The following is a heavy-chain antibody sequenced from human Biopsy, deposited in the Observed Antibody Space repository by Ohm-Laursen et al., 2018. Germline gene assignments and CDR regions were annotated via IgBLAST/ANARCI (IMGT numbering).Heavy chain of an antibody. CDR1: GFSFTGYY. Sequence: ASVKVSCKASGFSFTGYYIHWVRQAPGQGLEWMGWVNPNNGDKKIAPDFQGRLTMTRDKSISTACMELIRLRSDDTAVYYCARGPLGPLLEWLLFQTSIDVWGQGTTVTVSS. J-gene: IGHJ6*02. V-gene: IGHV1-2*07. CDR2: VNPNNGDK. CDR3: ARGPLGPLLEWLLFQTSIDV. D-gene: IGHD3-3*01.